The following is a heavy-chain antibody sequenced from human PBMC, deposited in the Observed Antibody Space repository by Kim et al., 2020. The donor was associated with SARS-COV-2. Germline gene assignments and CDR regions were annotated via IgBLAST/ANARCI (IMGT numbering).Heavy chain of an antibody. CDR1: GGTFSSYA. V-gene: IGHV1-69*13. D-gene: IGHD2-2*01. J-gene: IGHJ4*02. Sequence: SVKVSCKASGGTFSSYAISWVRQAPGQGLEWMGGIIPIFGTANYAQKFQGRVTITADESTSTAYMELSSLRSEDTAVYYCARGDEPEHPFDYWGQGTLVTVSS. CDR3: ARGDEPEHPFDY. CDR2: IIPIFGTA.